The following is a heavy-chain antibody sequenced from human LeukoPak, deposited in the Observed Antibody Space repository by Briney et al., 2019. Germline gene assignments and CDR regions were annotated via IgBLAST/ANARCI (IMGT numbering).Heavy chain of an antibody. J-gene: IGHJ6*03. D-gene: IGHD6-13*01. V-gene: IGHV3-30*04. CDR3: RTGYSSSWYQSGYYYYMDV. CDR1: GFTFSSHA. CDR2: ISYDGSNK. Sequence: GGSLRLSCAASGFTFSSHAMHWVRQAPGKGLEWVAVISYDGSNKYYADSVKGRFTISRDNSKNTLYLQMNSLRAEDTAVYYCRTGYSSSWYQSGYYYYMDVWGKGTTVTVSS.